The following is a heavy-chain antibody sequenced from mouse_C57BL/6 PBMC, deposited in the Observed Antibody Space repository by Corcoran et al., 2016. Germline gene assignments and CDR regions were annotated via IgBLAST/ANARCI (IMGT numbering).Heavy chain of an antibody. Sequence: QIQLVQSGPELKKPGETVKISCKASGYTFTTYGMSWVKQAPGKGLKWMGWINTYSGVPTYADDFKGRFAFSLETSASTAYLQINNLKNEDTATYCCSRRLRRGGYWYFDVWGTGTTVTVSS. CDR3: SRRLRRGGYWYFDV. CDR1: GYTFTTYG. J-gene: IGHJ1*03. V-gene: IGHV9-3*01. CDR2: INTYSGVP. D-gene: IGHD2-2*01.